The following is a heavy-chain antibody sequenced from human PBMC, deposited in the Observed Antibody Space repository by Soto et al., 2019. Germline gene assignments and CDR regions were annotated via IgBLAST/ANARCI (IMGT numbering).Heavy chain of an antibody. V-gene: IGHV3-30*03. CDR2: ISCDGSNK. Sequence: SGGSLRLSCAASGFTFSSYGMHWVRQAPGKGLEWVSVISCDGSNKYYADSVKGRFTISRDNAKNTVYLQINSLRAEDMAVYYCARGIQHMYGLDVWGQGATVTVSS. J-gene: IGHJ6*02. CDR1: GFTFSSYG. CDR3: ARGIQHMYGLDV. D-gene: IGHD5-18*01.